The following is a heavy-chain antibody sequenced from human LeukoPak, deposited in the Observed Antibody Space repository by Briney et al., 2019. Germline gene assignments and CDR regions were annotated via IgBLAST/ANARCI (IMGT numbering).Heavy chain of an antibody. J-gene: IGHJ4*02. CDR2: INPASGGT. D-gene: IGHD3-16*01. V-gene: IGHV1-2*02. CDR3: AREYDATYYFHY. CDR1: GYTFTGYY. Sequence: ASVKVSCKASGYTFTGYYMHWVRQAPGQGLEWMGWINPASGGTDYAQKFQGRVTMTRDTSISSAYMELDGLTSDDTAVYYCAREYDATYYFHYWGQGTLVTVSS.